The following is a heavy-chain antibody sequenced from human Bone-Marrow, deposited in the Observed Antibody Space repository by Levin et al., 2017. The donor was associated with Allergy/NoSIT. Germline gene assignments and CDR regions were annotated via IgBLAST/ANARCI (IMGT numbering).Heavy chain of an antibody. CDR2: IDDSGST. V-gene: IGHV4-59*01. Sequence: PSETLSLTCSVSGDSIRSDYWSWIRQPPGKGLEWIGYIDDSGSTSRSASLMSRVTLSVDTSKNQFSLKLTSVTAADTAVYFCARLPTYAQNIVWGRGTLVTVSS. CDR1: GDSIRSDY. J-gene: IGHJ2*01. D-gene: IGHD2/OR15-2a*01. CDR3: ARLPTYAQNIV.